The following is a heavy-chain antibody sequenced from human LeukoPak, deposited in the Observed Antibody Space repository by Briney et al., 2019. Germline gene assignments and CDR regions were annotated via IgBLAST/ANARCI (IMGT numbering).Heavy chain of an antibody. V-gene: IGHV3-30-3*01. Sequence: PGGSLRLSCAASGFTFSSYAMHWVRQAPGKGLEWVAVISYDGSNKYYADSVKGRFTISRDNSKNTLYLQMNSLRAEDTAVYYCARDRLDTAMVTYAFDIWGQGTMVTVSS. D-gene: IGHD5-18*01. J-gene: IGHJ3*02. CDR3: ARDRLDTAMVTYAFDI. CDR1: GFTFSSYA. CDR2: ISYDGSNK.